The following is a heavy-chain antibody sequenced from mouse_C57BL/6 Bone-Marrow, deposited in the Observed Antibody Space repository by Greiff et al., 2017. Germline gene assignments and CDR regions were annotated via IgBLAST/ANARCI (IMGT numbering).Heavy chain of an antibody. CDR1: GYTFTDYY. CDR2: INPNNGGT. Sequence: VQLQQSGPELVKPGASVKISCKASGYTFTDYYMNWVKQSHGQSLEWIGDINPNNGGTSYNQKFKGKATLTVDKSSSTAYMELRSLTSEDSAVXYCAREGGYYWYFDVWGTGTTVTVSS. V-gene: IGHV1-26*01. J-gene: IGHJ1*03. D-gene: IGHD1-1*02. CDR3: AREGGYYWYFDV.